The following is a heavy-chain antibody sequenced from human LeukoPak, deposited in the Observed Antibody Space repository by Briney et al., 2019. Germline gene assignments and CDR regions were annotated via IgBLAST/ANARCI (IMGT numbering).Heavy chain of an antibody. CDR2: ISSSSGYK. J-gene: IGHJ4*02. CDR3: ARTSGESTAALRAPFDY. V-gene: IGHV3-21*01. Sequence: GGSLRLSCAVSGFTFSSYSMTWVRQAPGKGLEWVSSISSSSGYKYYADSVKGRFTISRDNAKNSLYLQMDSLRAEDAAVYHCARTSGESTAALRAPFDYWGQGTLATVSS. CDR1: GFTFSSYS. D-gene: IGHD6-6*01.